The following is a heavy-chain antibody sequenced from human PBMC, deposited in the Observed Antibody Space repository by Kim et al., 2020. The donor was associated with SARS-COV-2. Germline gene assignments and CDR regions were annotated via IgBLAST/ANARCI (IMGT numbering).Heavy chain of an antibody. J-gene: IGHJ4*02. CDR2: MHPNSGGT. V-gene: IGHV1-2*02. Sequence: ASVKVSCKASGYTFTDYFVHWVRQAPGQGLEWMGWMHPNSGGTKFAQNFQGRVTMTRDTSISTAYMELSRLRSDDTAVYYCARDKRAMWEFDYWGQGTLV. D-gene: IGHD1-26*01. CDR3: ARDKRAMWEFDY. CDR1: GYTFTDYF.